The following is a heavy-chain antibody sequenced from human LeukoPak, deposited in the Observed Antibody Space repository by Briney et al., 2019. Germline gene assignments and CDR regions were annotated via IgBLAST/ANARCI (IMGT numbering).Heavy chain of an antibody. Sequence: KPWETLSLTCTGSGGSISSYYWSWVRQPPGKGLEWIGNIYYSGSTNNNPSLKSRVTISVGTSKNQFSLRLSSVTAADTAVYYCARDTYYYDSSGYPVGHFDYWGQGTLVTVSS. CDR2: IYYSGST. CDR1: GGSISSYY. CDR3: ARDTYYYDSSGYPVGHFDY. D-gene: IGHD3-22*01. V-gene: IGHV4-59*01. J-gene: IGHJ4*02.